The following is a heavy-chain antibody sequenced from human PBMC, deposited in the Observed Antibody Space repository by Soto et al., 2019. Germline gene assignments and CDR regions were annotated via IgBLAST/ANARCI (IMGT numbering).Heavy chain of an antibody. V-gene: IGHV4-30-2*01. CDR3: ARAINTVTIFDY. J-gene: IGHJ4*02. CDR2: IYHSGST. Sequence: SETLSLTCAVSGGSISSGGYSWSWILQPPGKGLECIGYIYHSGSTYYNPSLKSRVTISVDRSKNQFSLKLSSVTAADTAVYYCARAINTVTIFDYWGQGTLVTVSS. D-gene: IGHD4-17*01. CDR1: GGSISSGGYS.